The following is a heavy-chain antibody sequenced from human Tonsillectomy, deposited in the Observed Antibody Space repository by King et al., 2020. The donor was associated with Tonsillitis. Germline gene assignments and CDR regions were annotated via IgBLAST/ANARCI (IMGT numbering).Heavy chain of an antibody. CDR3: AKDGIGLADLYFDL. J-gene: IGHJ2*01. V-gene: IGHV3-30*18. CDR1: GFTFSNYG. D-gene: IGHD1-14*01. Sequence: VQLVESGGGVVQPGRSLRLSCAASGFTFSNYGMHWVRQAPGKGLEWVALIAYDASYENYADSVKGRFAISRDNSKNTLYLEMNSLSVEDAAVYYCAKDGIGLADLYFDLWGRGTLVTVSS. CDR2: IAYDASYE.